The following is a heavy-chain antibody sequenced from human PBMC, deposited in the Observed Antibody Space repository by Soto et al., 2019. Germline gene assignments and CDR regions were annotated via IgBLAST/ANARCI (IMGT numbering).Heavy chain of an antibody. Sequence: PGESLKISCKGSGYSFTSYWIGCVRQMPGKGLEWMGISYPGDSGTRYSPSFQGQVTISADKSISTAYLQWSSLKASDTAMYYCPRHSDNGCSSGWCHFEYWGQGTMVTVSS. V-gene: IGHV5-51*01. CDR2: SYPGDSGT. D-gene: IGHD6-19*01. CDR3: PRHSDNGCSSGWCHFEY. CDR1: GYSFTSYW. J-gene: IGHJ4*02.